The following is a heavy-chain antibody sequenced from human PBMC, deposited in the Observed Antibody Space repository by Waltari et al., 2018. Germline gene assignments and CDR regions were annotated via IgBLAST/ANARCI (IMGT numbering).Heavy chain of an antibody. D-gene: IGHD1-26*01. Sequence: QVQLQESGPGLVKPSETLSLTCAVSGYSISSGYYWGWIRQPPGKGLEWIGSIYHSGSTYYNPSLKSRVTISVDTSKNQFSLKLSSVTAADTAVYYCATAREGATIDYWGQGTLVTVSS. CDR2: IYHSGST. J-gene: IGHJ4*02. CDR3: ATAREGATIDY. V-gene: IGHV4-38-2*01. CDR1: GYSISSGYY.